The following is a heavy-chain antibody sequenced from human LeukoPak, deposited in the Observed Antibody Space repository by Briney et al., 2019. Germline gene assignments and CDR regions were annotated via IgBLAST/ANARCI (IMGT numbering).Heavy chain of an antibody. CDR2: ISAYNGNT. J-gene: IGHJ6*03. CDR3: ARLAAAGDYYYYMDV. Sequence: VASVKVSCKASGYTFTSYGISWVRQAPGQGLEWMGWISAYNGNTNYAQKLQGRVTMTTDTSTSTAYMELRSLRSDDTAVYYCARLAAAGDYYYYMDVWGKGTTVTVSS. CDR1: GYTFTSYG. D-gene: IGHD6-13*01. V-gene: IGHV1-18*01.